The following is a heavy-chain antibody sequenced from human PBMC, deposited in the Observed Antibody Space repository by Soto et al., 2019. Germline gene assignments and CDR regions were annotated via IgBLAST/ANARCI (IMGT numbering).Heavy chain of an antibody. CDR3: AKTPSSGWYGDCFDY. Sequence: GGSLRLSCAASGFTFDDYAMHWVRQAPGKGLEWVSGISWNSGSIGYADSVKGRFTISRDNAKNSLYLQMNSLRAEDTALYYCAKTPSSGWYGDCFDYWGQGTLVTVSS. CDR2: ISWNSGSI. J-gene: IGHJ4*02. V-gene: IGHV3-9*01. D-gene: IGHD6-19*01. CDR1: GFTFDDYA.